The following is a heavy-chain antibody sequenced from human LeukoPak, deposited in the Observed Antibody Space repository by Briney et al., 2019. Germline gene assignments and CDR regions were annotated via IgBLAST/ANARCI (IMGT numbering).Heavy chain of an antibody. Sequence: PGGSLRLSWAASGFTFSRYGFHWVRQAPGKGLEWVAFISDSGGDKWYADSVKGRLTISRDKSKNTVNLQMSSLRVEDTALYYCARDGGSESYAFDYWGQGTQVTVSS. D-gene: IGHD3-10*01. CDR2: ISDSGGDK. V-gene: IGHV3-30*02. J-gene: IGHJ4*02. CDR3: ARDGGSESYAFDY. CDR1: GFTFSRYG.